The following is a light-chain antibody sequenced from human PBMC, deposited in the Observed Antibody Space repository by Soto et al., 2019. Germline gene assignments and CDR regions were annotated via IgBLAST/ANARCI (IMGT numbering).Light chain of an antibody. V-gene: IGKV3-20*01. Sequence: EIVLTQSPGALSLSPGDRATLSCRASQSVSSSFLAWYQQKPGQAPRLLIHNAFSRATGIPDRFSGSGSGTDFILTISGLEPEDFAVYYCQYCSSSLWTFGQGTKVDIK. CDR3: QYCSSSLWT. CDR2: NAF. J-gene: IGKJ1*01. CDR1: QSVSSSF.